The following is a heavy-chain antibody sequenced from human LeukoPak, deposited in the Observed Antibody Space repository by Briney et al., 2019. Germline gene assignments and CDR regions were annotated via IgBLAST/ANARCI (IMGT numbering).Heavy chain of an antibody. CDR3: AKADGGSIYYYYGMDV. Sequence: GGSLRLSCAASGFTFSSYAMGWVRQAPGKGLEWVSAISGSGGSTYYADSVKGRFTISRDNSKNTLYLQMNSLRAEDTAVYYCAKADGGSIYYYYGMDVWGQGTTVTVSS. CDR2: ISGSGGST. CDR1: GFTFSSYA. V-gene: IGHV3-23*01. J-gene: IGHJ6*02. D-gene: IGHD2-15*01.